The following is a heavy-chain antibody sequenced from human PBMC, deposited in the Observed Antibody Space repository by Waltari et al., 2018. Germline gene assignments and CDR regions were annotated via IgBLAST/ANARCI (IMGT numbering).Heavy chain of an antibody. Sequence: EVQMVESGGGLVQPGGSLRLSCVGSGFGLSDYWMSWVRQAPGGGLEWLGNIKGDGTETSYVDSVKGRFIISRDNARNTLFLQMNNLGAGDTAVFYCARQGGWTFDIWGQGTVVTVSS. D-gene: IGHD2-15*01. J-gene: IGHJ3*02. V-gene: IGHV3-7*01. CDR3: ARQGGWTFDI. CDR1: GFGLSDYW. CDR2: IKGDGTET.